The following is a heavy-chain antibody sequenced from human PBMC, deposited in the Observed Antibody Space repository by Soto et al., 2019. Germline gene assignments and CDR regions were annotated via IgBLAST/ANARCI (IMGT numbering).Heavy chain of an antibody. D-gene: IGHD6-19*01. CDR1: GFTFDDYA. CDR2: ISWDGGST. J-gene: IGHJ6*02. Sequence: PGGSLRFSCAASGFTFDDYAMHWVRQAPGKGLEWVSLISWDGGSTYYADSVKGRFTISRDNSKNSLYLQMNSLRAEDTALYYCAKDTGGEVDGLYYYYGMDVWGQGATVTVSS. V-gene: IGHV3-43D*04. CDR3: AKDTGGEVDGLYYYYGMDV.